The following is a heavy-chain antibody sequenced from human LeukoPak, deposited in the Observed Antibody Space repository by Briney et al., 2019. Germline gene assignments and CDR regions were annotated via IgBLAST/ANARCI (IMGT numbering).Heavy chain of an antibody. CDR3: ARDDGTSSENAFDI. CDR2: NNLNNGGT. V-gene: IGHV1-2*02. D-gene: IGHD6-6*01. CDR1: GYTFTDYY. Sequence: ASVKVSCKASGYTFTDYYMHWVRQAPGQGLEWMGWNNLNNGGTKYAQKFQGRVTMTRDTSVTTAYMELSRLTFDDTAVYYCARDDGTSSENAFDIWGQGTMVTVSS. J-gene: IGHJ3*02.